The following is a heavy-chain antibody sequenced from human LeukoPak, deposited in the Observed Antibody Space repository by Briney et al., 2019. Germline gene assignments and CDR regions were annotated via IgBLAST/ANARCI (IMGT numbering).Heavy chain of an antibody. Sequence: ASVKVSCKASGHTFTSYYIHWVRQAPGQGLEWMGLINPSAGNTAYAQKFQGRGSMTSDTSTSTVYMELSSLRSEDTAVYYCARQKNDYGDYPDAFDIWGQGTMVTVSS. V-gene: IGHV1-46*01. CDR3: ARQKNDYGDYPDAFDI. CDR1: GHTFTSYY. CDR2: INPSAGNT. D-gene: IGHD4-17*01. J-gene: IGHJ3*02.